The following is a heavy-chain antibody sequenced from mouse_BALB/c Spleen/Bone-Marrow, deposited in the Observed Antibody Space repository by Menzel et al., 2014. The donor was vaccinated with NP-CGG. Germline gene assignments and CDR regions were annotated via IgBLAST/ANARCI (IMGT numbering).Heavy chain of an antibody. J-gene: IGHJ3*01. CDR3: ALNWDSAY. D-gene: IGHD4-1*02. Sequence: EVHLVESGGDLVKPGGSLKLSCAASGFTFSSYGMSWVRQTPDKRLEWVATTNNGGTYTYYPDSVKGRFTISRDNAKNTLYLQMSSLKSEDTAMYYCALNWDSAYWGQGTLVTVSA. CDR1: GFTFSSYG. CDR2: TNNGGTYT. V-gene: IGHV5-6*01.